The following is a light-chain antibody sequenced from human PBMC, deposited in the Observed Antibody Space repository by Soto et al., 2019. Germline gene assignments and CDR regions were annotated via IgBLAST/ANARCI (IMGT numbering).Light chain of an antibody. V-gene: IGKV1-27*01. CDR2: AAS. J-gene: IGKJ1*01. Sequence: DIQVTQSPSSLSASVGDRVTITCRASQGIANYLAWYQQKPGQVPKLLIYAASTLQSGVPSRFSGSGSGTDFTLTISSLRPEDVATYYCQKYYSARWTFGQGTKVDIK. CDR1: QGIANY. CDR3: QKYYSARWT.